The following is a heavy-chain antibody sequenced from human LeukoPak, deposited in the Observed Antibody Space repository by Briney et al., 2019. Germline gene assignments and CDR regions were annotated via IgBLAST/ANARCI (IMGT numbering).Heavy chain of an antibody. CDR3: ARARGYCSSTSCYTMMNWFDP. D-gene: IGHD2-2*02. V-gene: IGHV4-30-4*08. Sequence: PSQTLSLTCTVSGGSISSGDYYWSWIRQPPGKGLEWIGYIYYSGSTYYNPSLKSRVTISVDTSKNQFSLKLSSVTAADTAVYYCARARGYCSSTSCYTMMNWFDPWGRGTLVTVSS. CDR2: IYYSGST. CDR1: GGSISSGDYY. J-gene: IGHJ5*02.